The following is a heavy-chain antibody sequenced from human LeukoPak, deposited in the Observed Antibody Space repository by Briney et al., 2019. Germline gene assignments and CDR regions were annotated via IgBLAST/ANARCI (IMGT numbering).Heavy chain of an antibody. CDR3: ARSRFGSSWGFDP. V-gene: IGHV3-48*03. Sequence: GGSLRLSCAASGFTFSSYEMNWVRQAPGKGLEWVSYISSSGSTIYYADSVKGRFTISRDNAKNSLYLQMNSLRAEDTAVYYCARSRFGSSWGFDPWGQGTLVTVSS. CDR1: GFTFSSYE. D-gene: IGHD6-13*01. CDR2: ISSSGSTI. J-gene: IGHJ5*02.